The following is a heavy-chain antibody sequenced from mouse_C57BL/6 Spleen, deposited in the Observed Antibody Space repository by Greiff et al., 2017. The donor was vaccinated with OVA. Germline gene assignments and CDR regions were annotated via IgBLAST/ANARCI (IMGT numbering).Heavy chain of an antibody. Sequence: VQLQQPGAELVMPGASVKLSCKASGYTFTSYWMHWVKQRPGPGLEWIGEIDPSDSYTNYNQKFKGKSTLTVDKSSSTAYMQLSSLTSEDSAVYYCARGVTTDVYYAMDYWGQGTSVTVSS. V-gene: IGHV1-69*01. CDR2: IDPSDSYT. D-gene: IGHD2-2*01. J-gene: IGHJ4*01. CDR3: ARGVTTDVYYAMDY. CDR1: GYTFTSYW.